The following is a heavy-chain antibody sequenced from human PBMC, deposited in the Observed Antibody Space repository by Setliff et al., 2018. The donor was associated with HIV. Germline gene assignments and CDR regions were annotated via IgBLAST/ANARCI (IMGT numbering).Heavy chain of an antibody. V-gene: IGHV3-30*02. CDR3: ARDTTDDNSIFPY. Sequence: GGSLRLSCAASGFTFSSYGLHWVRQAPGKGLEWVAFIRYDGSNKYYADSVKGRFTISRDNAKNSLYLQMNSLRAEDTAVYYCARDTTDDNSIFPYWGQGTLVTVSS. J-gene: IGHJ4*02. CDR2: IRYDGSNK. CDR1: GFTFSSYG. D-gene: IGHD3-22*01.